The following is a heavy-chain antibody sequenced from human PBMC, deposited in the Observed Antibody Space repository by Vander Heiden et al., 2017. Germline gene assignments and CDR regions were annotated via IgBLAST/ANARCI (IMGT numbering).Heavy chain of an antibody. CDR1: GGPVSSGSYY. V-gene: IGHV4-61*01. Sequence: QVQLQESGPGLVKPSETPSLTCHVSGGPVSSGSYYWGWIRNPPRNGLEWIVYLYFSGSTNYSPPLKRRVTISVVPSKNQFSLKLSSVTAADTAVYYCARTCYYDSSGYCGETYYFDYWGQGTLVTVSS. CDR2: LYFSGST. J-gene: IGHJ4*02. D-gene: IGHD3-22*01. CDR3: ARTCYYDSSGYCGETYYFDY.